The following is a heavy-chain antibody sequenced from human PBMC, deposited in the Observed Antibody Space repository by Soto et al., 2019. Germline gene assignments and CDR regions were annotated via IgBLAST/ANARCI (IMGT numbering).Heavy chain of an antibody. CDR3: TRHSTHLSGDV. J-gene: IGHJ6*02. V-gene: IGHV4-39*01. D-gene: IGHD1-26*01. CDR2: IYYSGST. Sequence: SETLSLTCTVSGDSISSGNYYWAWIRQPPGKGLEWIGSIYYSGSTYYNPSLKSRVTISTDTSKNQFSLKLSSVTAADTAIYCCTRHSTHLSGDVWGQGTTGTVSS. CDR1: GDSISSGNYY.